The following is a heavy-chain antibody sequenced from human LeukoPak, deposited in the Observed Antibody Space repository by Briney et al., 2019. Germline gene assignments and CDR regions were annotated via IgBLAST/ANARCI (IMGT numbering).Heavy chain of an antibody. J-gene: IGHJ4*02. CDR2: ISGSGGST. D-gene: IGHD2-2*01. V-gene: IGHV3-23*01. Sequence: PGGSLRLSCAASGFTFSSYAMSWVRQAPGEGLEWVSAISGSGGSTYYADSVKGRFTISRDNSKNTLYLQMNSLRAEDTAVYYCAKDKLVVPAAFDYWGQGTLVTVSS. CDR1: GFTFSSYA. CDR3: AKDKLVVPAAFDY.